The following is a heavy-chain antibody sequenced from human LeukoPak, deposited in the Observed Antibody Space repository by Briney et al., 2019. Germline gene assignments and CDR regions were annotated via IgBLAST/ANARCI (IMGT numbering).Heavy chain of an antibody. V-gene: IGHV4-38-2*01. J-gene: IGHJ4*02. D-gene: IGHD3-3*01. Sequence: SETLSLTCAVSGYSISSGYYWGWIRQPPGKGLEWIGNIYHSGSPYYNPSLKSRVTISVDTSKNQFSLKLSSVTAADTAVYYCARPISSQGYFGVVIDWGQGTLVTVSP. CDR2: IYHSGSP. CDR3: ARPISSQGYFGVVID. CDR1: GYSISSGYY.